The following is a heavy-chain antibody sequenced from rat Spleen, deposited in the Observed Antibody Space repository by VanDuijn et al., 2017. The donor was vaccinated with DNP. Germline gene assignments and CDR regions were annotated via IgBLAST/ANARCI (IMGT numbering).Heavy chain of an antibody. CDR2: ISYNGGTP. V-gene: IGHV5-29*01. CDR3: ARCCDY. J-gene: IGHJ2*01. Sequence: EVLLVESDGGLVQPGRSLKLSCAVSGFTFSDYYMSWVRQAPAKGLEWVATISYNGGTPYYRDSVKDRFTISRDNAKNTQYLQMDSLRSEDTATYYCARCCDYWGQGVMVTVSS. CDR1: GFTFSDYY.